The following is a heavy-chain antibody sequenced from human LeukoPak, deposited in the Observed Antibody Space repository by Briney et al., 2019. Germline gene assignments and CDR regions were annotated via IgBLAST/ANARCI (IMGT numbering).Heavy chain of an antibody. D-gene: IGHD6-19*01. CDR1: GFTFSSYN. CDR3: ARAPTFSGWFDY. J-gene: IGHJ4*02. Sequence: GGSLRLSCAASGFTFSSYNMNWVRQAPGKGLEWVSSISSSSSYIYYADSVKGRFTISRDNAKNSLYLQMNSLRVEDTAVYYCARAPTFSGWFDYWGQGTLVTVSS. CDR2: ISSSSSYI. V-gene: IGHV3-21*01.